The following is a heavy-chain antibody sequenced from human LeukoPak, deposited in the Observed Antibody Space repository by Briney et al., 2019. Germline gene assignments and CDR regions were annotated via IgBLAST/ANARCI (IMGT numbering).Heavy chain of an antibody. CDR1: GGIFSSYA. D-gene: IGHD6-13*01. V-gene: IGHV1-69*04. J-gene: IGHJ5*01. Sequence: SVKVSCKASGGIFSSYAISWVRQAPGQGLEWMGRIIPILGIANYAQKFQGRVTITADKSTSTAYMELSSLRSEDTAVYYCAGGPKYSSRVPVGWFDPWGQGTLVTVSS. CDR2: IIPILGIA. CDR3: AGGPKYSSRVPVGWFDP.